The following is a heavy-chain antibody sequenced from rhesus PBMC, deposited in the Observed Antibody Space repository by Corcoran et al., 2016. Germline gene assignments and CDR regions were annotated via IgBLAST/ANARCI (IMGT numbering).Heavy chain of an antibody. D-gene: IGHD3-3*01. J-gene: IGHJ5-2*02. CDR1: GFSIITTGTG. V-gene: IGHV2-95*01. Sequence: QVTLKESGPALVKPTQTLTLTCTFSGFSIITTGTGVGWIRQLPGKALEWLAIIYWNDSKYYSTSLKSTLTPSKDTSKNRVVLTMTNMDPVDNATYYCERVPGYYNFWSGYYEYSVDVWGRGVLVTVSS. CDR2: IYWNDSK. CDR3: ERVPGYYNFWSGYYEYSVDV.